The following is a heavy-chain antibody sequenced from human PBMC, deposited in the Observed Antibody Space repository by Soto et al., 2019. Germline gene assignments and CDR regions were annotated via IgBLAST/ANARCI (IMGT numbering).Heavy chain of an antibody. CDR1: GGSTSSYY. Sequence: SETLSLTSTVSGGSTSSYYWSWIRQPPGKGLEWIGYIYYSGSTNYNPSLKSRVTISVDTSKNQFSLKLSSVTAADTAVYYCARRWGTTFDYWGQGTLVTVSA. CDR3: ARRWGTTFDY. D-gene: IGHD3-16*01. J-gene: IGHJ4*02. CDR2: IYYSGST. V-gene: IGHV4-59*08.